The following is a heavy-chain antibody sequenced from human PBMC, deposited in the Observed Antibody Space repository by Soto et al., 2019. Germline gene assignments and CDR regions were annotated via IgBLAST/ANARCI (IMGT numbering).Heavy chain of an antibody. J-gene: IGHJ6*02. CDR3: AREKGGVSVSGYGMDV. CDR2: IYYSGST. CDR1: GGSISSGVYY. D-gene: IGHD1-26*01. Sequence: PSETLSLTCTVSGGSISSGVYYWSWIRQHPGKGLEWIGYIYYSGSTYYNPSLKSRVTISVDTSKNQFSLKLSSVTAADTAVYYCAREKGGVSVSGYGMDVWGQGTTVTVS. V-gene: IGHV4-31*03.